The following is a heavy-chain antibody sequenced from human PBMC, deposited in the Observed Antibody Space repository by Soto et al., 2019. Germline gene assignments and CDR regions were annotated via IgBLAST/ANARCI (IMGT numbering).Heavy chain of an antibody. J-gene: IGHJ4*02. D-gene: IGHD3-9*01. V-gene: IGHV3-23*01. CDR1: GFPFSSYA. CDR3: AKGIPVLRYFDWLSFNDY. Sequence: GGSLRLSCAASGFPFSSYAMSWVRQAPGKGLEWVSAISGSGGSTYYADSVKGRFTISRDNSKNTLYLQMNSLRAEDTAVYYCAKGIPVLRYFDWLSFNDYWGQGTLVTVSS. CDR2: ISGSGGST.